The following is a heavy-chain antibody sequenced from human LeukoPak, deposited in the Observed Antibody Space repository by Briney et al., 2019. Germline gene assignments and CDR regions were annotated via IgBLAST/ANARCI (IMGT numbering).Heavy chain of an antibody. CDR3: ARRDGYNSEYYFDY. V-gene: IGHV4-34*01. J-gene: IGHJ4*02. D-gene: IGHD5-24*01. CDR2: INHSGST. Sequence: PSETLSLTCAVYGGSFSGYYWSWIRQPPGKGLEWIGEINHSGSTNYNPSLKSRVTISVDTSKNQFSLKLSSVTAADTAVYYCARRDGYNSEYYFDYWGQGTLVTVSS. CDR1: GGSFSGYY.